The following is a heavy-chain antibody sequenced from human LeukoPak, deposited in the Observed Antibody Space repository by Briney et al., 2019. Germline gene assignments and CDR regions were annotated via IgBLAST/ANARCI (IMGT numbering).Heavy chain of an antibody. Sequence: ASVKVSXKASGYTFTSYGISWVRQAPGQGLEWMGWISAYNGNTNYAQKLQGRVTMTTDTSTSTAYMELRSLRSDDTAVYYCARGNLYYYDSSGYHNWFDPWGQGTLVTVSS. D-gene: IGHD3-22*01. V-gene: IGHV1-18*01. CDR3: ARGNLYYYDSSGYHNWFDP. CDR1: GYTFTSYG. CDR2: ISAYNGNT. J-gene: IGHJ5*02.